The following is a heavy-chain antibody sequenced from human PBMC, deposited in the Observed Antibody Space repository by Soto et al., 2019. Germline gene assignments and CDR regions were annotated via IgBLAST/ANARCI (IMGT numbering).Heavy chain of an antibody. J-gene: IGHJ6*02. V-gene: IGHV4-30-4*01. CDR3: ASSSLYGIDV. Sequence: SETLSLTCSVSAGSISSGYYYCCRIRQPAGKGLELIGNIYYSENTYYTPSFKGRLIISIETSKNQFSLKLGSVTAADTAVYYCASSSLYGIDVWGQRATVTVSS. CDR2: IYYSENT. CDR1: AGSISSGYYY.